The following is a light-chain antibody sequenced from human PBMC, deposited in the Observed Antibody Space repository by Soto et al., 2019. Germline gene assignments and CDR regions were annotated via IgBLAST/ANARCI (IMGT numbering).Light chain of an antibody. J-gene: IGLJ2*01. V-gene: IGLV2-14*01. CDR2: EVI. CDR1: SSDIGRHDY. CDR3: SSYSSGSTLLL. Sequence: ALTQPASVSGPPGQSITISCTGSSSDIGRHDYVSWYQHHPGKVPKVIIYEVIHRPSGVSNRFSGSKSGNTASLTISGLQAADEADYYCSSYSSGSTLLLFGGGTKLTVL.